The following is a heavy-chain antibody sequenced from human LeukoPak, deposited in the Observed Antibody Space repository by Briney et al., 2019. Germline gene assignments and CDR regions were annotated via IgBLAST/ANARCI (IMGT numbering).Heavy chain of an antibody. J-gene: IGHJ6*02. D-gene: IGHD2-15*01. CDR3: ARHLNYCSGGSCYSPQYYYYGMDV. Sequence: GESLKISCKGSGFKFFIYWIGWVRQMPGKSLEWMGIIYPGDSDTRYSPSFQGQVTISADKSISTAYLQWSSLKASDTAMYYRARHLNYCSGGSCYSPQYYYYGMDVWGQGTTVTVSS. V-gene: IGHV5-51*01. CDR1: GFKFFIYW. CDR2: IYPGDSDT.